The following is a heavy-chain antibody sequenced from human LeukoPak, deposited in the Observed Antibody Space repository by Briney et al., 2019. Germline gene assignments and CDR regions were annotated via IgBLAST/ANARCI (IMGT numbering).Heavy chain of an antibody. Sequence: GESLKISCKASGYSFTNYWIGWVRQMPGQGLEWMGIIYPGNSRTRYRPSFQGQVTVSADKSINTAYLHWSSLKASDTAMYYCASFSDGRDSDSDHWGQGTRVTVSS. CDR2: IYPGNSRT. CDR1: GYSFTNYW. V-gene: IGHV5-51*01. D-gene: IGHD2-15*01. J-gene: IGHJ4*02. CDR3: ASFSDGRDSDSDH.